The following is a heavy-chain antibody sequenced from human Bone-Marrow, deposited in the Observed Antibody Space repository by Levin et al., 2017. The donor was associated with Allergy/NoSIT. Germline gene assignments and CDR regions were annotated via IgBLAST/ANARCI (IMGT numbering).Heavy chain of an antibody. Sequence: GESLKISCAASGFTFSSYAMHWVRQAPGKGLEWVAVISYDGSNKYYADSVKGRFTISRDNSKNTLYLQMNSLRAEDTAVYYCAVITMVRGPSFDYWGQGTLVTVSS. J-gene: IGHJ4*02. V-gene: IGHV3-30*04. CDR3: AVITMVRGPSFDY. D-gene: IGHD3-10*01. CDR2: ISYDGSNK. CDR1: GFTFSSYA.